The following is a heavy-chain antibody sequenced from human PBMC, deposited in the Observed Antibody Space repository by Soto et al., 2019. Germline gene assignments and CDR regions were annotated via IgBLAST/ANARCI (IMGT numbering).Heavy chain of an antibody. CDR3: AAAAAGTFLRRRRNWFDP. CDR2: IYYSGST. J-gene: IGHJ5*02. V-gene: IGHV4-31*03. CDR1: GGSISSGGYY. D-gene: IGHD6-13*01. Sequence: QVQLQESGPGLVKPSQTLSLTCTVSGGSISSGGYYWSWIRQHPGKGLEWIGYIYYSGSTYYNPSLKSRVTISVDTSKNQFSLKLSSVTAADTAVYYCAAAAAGTFLRRRRNWFDPWGQGTLVTVSS.